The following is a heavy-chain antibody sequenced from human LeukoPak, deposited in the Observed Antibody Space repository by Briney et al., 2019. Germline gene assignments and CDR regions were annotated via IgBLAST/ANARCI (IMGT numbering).Heavy chain of an antibody. V-gene: IGHV4-39*01. Sequence: PSETLSLTCTVSGGSLSSSSYYWGWIRQPPGKGLEWIGSIYYSGSTYYNPSLKSRVTISVDTSKNQFSLKLSSVTAADTAVYYCASLYSGSYYYFDYWGQGTLVTVSS. J-gene: IGHJ4*02. CDR1: GGSLSSSSYY. CDR3: ASLYSGSYYYFDY. CDR2: IYYSGST. D-gene: IGHD1-26*01.